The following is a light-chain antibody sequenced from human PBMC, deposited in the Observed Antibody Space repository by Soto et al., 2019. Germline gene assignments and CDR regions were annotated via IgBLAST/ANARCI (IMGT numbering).Light chain of an antibody. CDR1: QSVSSN. CDR3: QQYNNWPRT. Sequence: DIGMTQSPSTLSVSPGEGATLSCRASQSVSSNLAWYQQKPGQAPRLLIYGASTGATGIPARFSGSGSGTEFTLTIGSLQSEDFAVYYCQQYNNWPRTFGQGTKVDIK. CDR2: GAS. V-gene: IGKV3-15*01. J-gene: IGKJ1*01.